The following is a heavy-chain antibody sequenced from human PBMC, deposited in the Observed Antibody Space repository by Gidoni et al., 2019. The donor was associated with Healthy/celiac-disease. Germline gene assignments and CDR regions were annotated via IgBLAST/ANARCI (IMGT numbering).Heavy chain of an antibody. D-gene: IGHD3-10*01. Sequence: QVQLQASGPGLVKPSEALSLTCSVPGYSISSGYYWGCVRQPPWKGLEWIGNIYHSGSTYYNPSLKSRVTISVDTSKNQFSLKLSSVTAADTTVYYCASWVSRGVYFDYWGQGTLVTVSS. J-gene: IGHJ4*02. CDR3: ASWVSRGVYFDY. V-gene: IGHV4-38-2*01. CDR2: IYHSGST. CDR1: GYSISSGYY.